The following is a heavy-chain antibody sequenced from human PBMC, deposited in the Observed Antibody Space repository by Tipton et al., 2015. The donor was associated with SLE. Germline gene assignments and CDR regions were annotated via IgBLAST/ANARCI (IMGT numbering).Heavy chain of an antibody. J-gene: IGHJ6*02. V-gene: IGHV3-30*04. D-gene: IGHD3-10*01. CDR3: ARRVGSYYGMDV. CDR2: ISYDGSNK. Sequence: SLRLSCSASGFTFSTYAMHWVRQAPGKGLEWVAVISYDGSNKYYADSVKGRFTIPRDNSKNTLYLQMNSLRAEDTAVYYCARRVGSYYGMDVWGQGTTVTVSS. CDR1: GFTFSTYA.